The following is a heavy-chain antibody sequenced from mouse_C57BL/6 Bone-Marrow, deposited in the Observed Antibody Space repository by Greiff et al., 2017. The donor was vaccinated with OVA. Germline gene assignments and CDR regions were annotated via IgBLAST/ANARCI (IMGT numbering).Heavy chain of an antibody. Sequence: QVQLKESGPELVKPGASVKLSCKASGYTFTSYDINWVKQRPGQGLEWIGWIYPRDGSTKYNEKFKGKATLTVDTSSSTAYMELHSLTSEDSAVYFCARGDHYGSSYFDYWGQGTTLTVSS. D-gene: IGHD1-1*01. J-gene: IGHJ2*01. CDR3: ARGDHYGSSYFDY. CDR1: GYTFTSYD. CDR2: IYPRDGST. V-gene: IGHV1-85*01.